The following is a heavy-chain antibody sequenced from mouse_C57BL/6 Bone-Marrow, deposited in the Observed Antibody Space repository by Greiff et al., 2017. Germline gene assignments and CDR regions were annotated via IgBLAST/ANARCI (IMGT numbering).Heavy chain of an antibody. CDR2: ISYDGSN. CDR3: ARDGYYVFAY. J-gene: IGHJ3*01. Sequence: ESGPGLVKPSQSLSLTCSVPGYSITSGYYWNWIRQFPGNKLEWMGYISYDGSNNYNPSLKNRIPITRDTSKKQFFLKLNSVTTEDTATYYCARDGYYVFAYWGQGTLVTVSA. D-gene: IGHD2-3*01. CDR1: GYSITSGYY. V-gene: IGHV3-6*01.